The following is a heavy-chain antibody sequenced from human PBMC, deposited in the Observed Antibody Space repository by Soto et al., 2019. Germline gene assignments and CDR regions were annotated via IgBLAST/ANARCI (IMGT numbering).Heavy chain of an antibody. D-gene: IGHD3-3*01. CDR1: GFTFSTYW. J-gene: IGHJ6*02. Sequence: EVQLLGSGGGLVQPGGSLRLSCVGSGFTFSTYWMNWVRQAPGMGLEWVANINPDGDVGMYVDSVKGRFTTSRDNARNSLYLQMNSLRVDDTAVYFCARDASYYSLWSGYYPSRNGMDVWGQGTTVTVSS. CDR2: INPDGDVG. CDR3: ARDASYYSLWSGYYPSRNGMDV. V-gene: IGHV3-7*03.